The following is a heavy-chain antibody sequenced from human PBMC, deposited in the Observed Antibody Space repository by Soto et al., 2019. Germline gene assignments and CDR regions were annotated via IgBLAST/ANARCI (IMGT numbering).Heavy chain of an antibody. J-gene: IGHJ6*02. Sequence: SVKVSCKASGGTFSSYAISWVRQAPGQGLEWMGGIIPIFGIANYEQKFQGRVTITADESTSTAYMELSSPRSEDTAVYYCAKRRGKSSGYHKIYPRDFHYCYYGMDVWGQGTAFTVSS. CDR2: IIPIFGIA. V-gene: IGHV1-69*13. CDR3: AKRRGKSSGYHKIYPRDFHYCYYGMDV. D-gene: IGHD3-3*01. CDR1: GGTFSSYA.